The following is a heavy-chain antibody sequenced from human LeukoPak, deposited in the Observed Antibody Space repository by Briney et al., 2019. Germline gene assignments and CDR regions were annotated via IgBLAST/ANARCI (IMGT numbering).Heavy chain of an antibody. CDR1: GFTFSSYW. Sequence: GGSLRLSCAASGFTFSSYWMHWVRQAPGKGLVWVSRINSDGSSTSYADSVKGRFTISRDNAKNSLYLQMNSLRAEDTAVYYCARDGPRGGFDYWGQGTLVTVSS. CDR3: ARDGPRGGFDY. J-gene: IGHJ4*02. V-gene: IGHV3-74*01. CDR2: INSDGSST. D-gene: IGHD3-10*01.